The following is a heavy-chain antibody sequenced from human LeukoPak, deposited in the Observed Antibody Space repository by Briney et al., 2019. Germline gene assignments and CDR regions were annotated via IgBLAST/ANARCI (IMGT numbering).Heavy chain of an antibody. J-gene: IGHJ4*02. CDR2: ISWNGGSI. CDR3: TKGQWQAFDH. V-gene: IGHV3-9*03. D-gene: IGHD6-19*01. CDR1: GFTFGDYA. Sequence: PGRSLRLSCAASGFTFGDYAMHWVRQVPGKGLEWVSYISWNGGSINYADSVKGRFTISRDNAKNSLYLQMNSLRTEDMALYYCTKGQWQAFDHWGQGALVTVSS.